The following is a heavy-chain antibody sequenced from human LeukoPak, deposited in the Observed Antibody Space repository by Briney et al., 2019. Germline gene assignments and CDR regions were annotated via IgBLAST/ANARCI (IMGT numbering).Heavy chain of an antibody. D-gene: IGHD3-9*01. Sequence: TPSQTLSLTCTVSGGSISSSSYYWGWIRQPPGKGLEWIGSIYYSGSTYYNPSLKSRVTISVDTSKNQFSLKLSSVTAADTAVYYCARVGDYDILTGYYLNWFDPWGQGTLVTVSS. CDR1: GGSISSSSYY. CDR3: ARVGDYDILTGYYLNWFDP. CDR2: IYYSGST. V-gene: IGHV4-39*07. J-gene: IGHJ5*02.